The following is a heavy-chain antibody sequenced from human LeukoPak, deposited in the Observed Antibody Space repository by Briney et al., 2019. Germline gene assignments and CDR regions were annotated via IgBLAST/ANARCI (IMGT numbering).Heavy chain of an antibody. V-gene: IGHV1-69*01. D-gene: IGHD3-16*01. CDR2: IIPMFKTP. CDR1: GVTFINYA. CDR3: ARDGGGSVDY. J-gene: IGHJ4*02. Sequence: SVNVSFKASGVTFINYAMSWGRQAPGQGLEWMGGIIPMFKTPKYVQKFQDRLTITADESTSTAYMELNSLRSDDTAVYYCARDGGGSVDYWGQGTLITVSS.